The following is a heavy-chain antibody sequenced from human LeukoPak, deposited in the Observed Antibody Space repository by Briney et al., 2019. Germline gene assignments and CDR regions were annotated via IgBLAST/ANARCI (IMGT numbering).Heavy chain of an antibody. CDR2: INHSEST. CDR1: GGSFSGYY. D-gene: IGHD6-19*01. J-gene: IGHJ4*02. V-gene: IGHV4-34*01. CDR3: ARGSKNGYGSGWYFFGYDY. Sequence: SETLSLTCAVYGGSFSGYYWSWIRQPPGKGLEWIGEINHSESTNYNPSLKSRVTISVDTSKSQFSLKLSSVTAADTAVYYCARGSKNGYGSGWYFFGYDYWGQGTLVTVSS.